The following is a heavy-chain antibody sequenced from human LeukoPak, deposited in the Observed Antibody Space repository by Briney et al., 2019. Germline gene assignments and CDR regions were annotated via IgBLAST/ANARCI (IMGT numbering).Heavy chain of an antibody. J-gene: IGHJ4*02. CDR1: GGSLSSGGYY. D-gene: IGHD2-21*01. CDR3: ARGTYCGSDCYSFEY. Sequence: SETLSLTCTVSGGSLSSGGYYWNWIRQSAGKGLEWIGRFYSSVSTDYNPSLKRRVTMSVDTSKNQFSLKLSSVTAADTAVYYCARGTYCGSDCYSFEYWGQGTLVTVSS. CDR2: FYSSVST. V-gene: IGHV4-61*02.